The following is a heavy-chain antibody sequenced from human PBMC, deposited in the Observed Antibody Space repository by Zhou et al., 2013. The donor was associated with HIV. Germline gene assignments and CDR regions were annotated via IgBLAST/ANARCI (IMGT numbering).Heavy chain of an antibody. J-gene: IGHJ3*02. D-gene: IGHD1-1*01. CDR3: AIDRVLQQRLENTLAI. V-gene: IGHV1-24*01. CDR1: GYTLTDLL. Sequence: QVQLLQSGPEVKKPGASVKVSCKVSGYTLTDLLVHWVRQAPGSGLEWMGRFDPDDRETTYTQKFQGRVTMSGDKSTDTAYFEATSLTSDDTAVYFCAIDRVLQQRLENTLAIWGQGTLVSVSS. CDR2: FDPDDRET.